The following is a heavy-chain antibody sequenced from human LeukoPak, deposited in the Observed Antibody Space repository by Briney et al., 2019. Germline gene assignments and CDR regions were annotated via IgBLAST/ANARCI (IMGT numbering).Heavy chain of an antibody. CDR1: GFTFSSYA. CDR3: AKDPAIVVVYYFDY. J-gene: IGHJ4*02. CDR2: ISGSGGST. D-gene: IGHD3-22*01. Sequence: GGSLLLSCAAAGFTFSSYAMSWVRQAPGKGLEWVSAISGSGGSTYDADSEKGRFTISRDNSKNTLYLQMNSLRAEDTAVYYCAKDPAIVVVYYFDYWGQGTLVTVSS. V-gene: IGHV3-23*01.